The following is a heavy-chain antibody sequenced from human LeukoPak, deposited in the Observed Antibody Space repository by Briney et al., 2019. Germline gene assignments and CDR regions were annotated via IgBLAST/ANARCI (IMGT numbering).Heavy chain of an antibody. Sequence: GGSLRLSCAASGFTFSASWMSWVRRAPGKGLEWVATIKPDGANKYYVDSVMGRFTMSRDNAKNSLYLQMNSLRVEDTAVYYCARGSNWGGDYWGQGTLVTVSS. CDR1: GFTFSASW. CDR2: IKPDGANK. J-gene: IGHJ4*02. CDR3: ARGSNWGGDY. D-gene: IGHD6-13*01. V-gene: IGHV3-7*01.